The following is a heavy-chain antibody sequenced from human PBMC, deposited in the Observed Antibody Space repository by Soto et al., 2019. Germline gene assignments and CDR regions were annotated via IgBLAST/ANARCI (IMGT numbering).Heavy chain of an antibody. V-gene: IGHV3-21*01. J-gene: IGHJ4*02. D-gene: IGHD5-18*01. Sequence: GGAQRHSFAASEFIYIGYRLNWDRQAPGKGLEWVSFISSSSNYIYYADSVKGRFTISRDNAKNSLYLQMNSLRADDTAVYYCAREDPGYPFDYWGQGTLVTVS. CDR2: ISSSSNYI. CDR1: EFIYIGYR. CDR3: AREDPGYPFDY.